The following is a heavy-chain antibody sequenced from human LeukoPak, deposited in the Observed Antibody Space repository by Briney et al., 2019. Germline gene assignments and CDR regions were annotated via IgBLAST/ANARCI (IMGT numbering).Heavy chain of an antibody. D-gene: IGHD6-19*01. V-gene: IGHV3-21*01. J-gene: IGHJ4*02. CDR3: ARAEGTGFFDS. CDR2: ISSSSSYI. CDR1: GFTFSSYG. Sequence: PGGSLRLSCAASGFTFSSYGVNWVRQAPGKGLEWVSPISSSSSYIFYADSVKGRFTISRDNAKNSLYLQMNSLRAEDTAVYYCARAEGTGFFDSWGQGTLVTVSS.